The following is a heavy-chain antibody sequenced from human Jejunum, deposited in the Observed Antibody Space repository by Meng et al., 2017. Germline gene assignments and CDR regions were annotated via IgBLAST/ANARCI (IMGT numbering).Heavy chain of an antibody. V-gene: IGHV1-2*02. J-gene: IGHJ4*02. D-gene: IGHD7-27*01. CDR1: GYSFTTYW. CDR3: ARGVILGTSRCLDS. Sequence: QVQLVHSAPEVKKPGASVKVSCKASGYSFTTYWLHWVRQAPGQGLEWMGYINPNSGDTNYAQKFQGRVTMTRDTSINTAYMELSNLRSDDTAVYYCARGVILGTSRCLDSWGQGTLVTVSS. CDR2: INPNSGDT.